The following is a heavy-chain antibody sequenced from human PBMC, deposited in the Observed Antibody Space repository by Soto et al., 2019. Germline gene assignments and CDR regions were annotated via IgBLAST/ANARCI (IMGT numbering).Heavy chain of an antibody. Sequence: QVQLVQSGAEVKKPGSSVKVSCKASGGTFSRYAISWVRQAPGQGLEWMGGIIPIFGTANYAQKFQGRVTITADESTSTAYMELSSLRSEDTAVYYCARNRESWVYCSSTSCYYYYGMDVWGQGTTVTVSS. J-gene: IGHJ6*02. CDR2: IIPIFGTA. CDR3: ARNRESWVYCSSTSCYYYYGMDV. D-gene: IGHD2-2*01. V-gene: IGHV1-69*01. CDR1: GGTFSRYA.